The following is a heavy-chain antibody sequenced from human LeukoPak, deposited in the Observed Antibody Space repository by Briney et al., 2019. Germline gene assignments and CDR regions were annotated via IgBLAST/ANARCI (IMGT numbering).Heavy chain of an antibody. V-gene: IGHV5-10-1*01. J-gene: IGHJ4*02. CDR3: ARHIITSSSGEMDYFDY. Sequence: GESLKISCKGSGYSFTSYWISWVRQMPGKGLEWMGRIDPSDSYTNYSPSFQGRVTISADKSISTAYLQWSSLKASDTAMYYCARHIITSSSGEMDYFDYWGQGTLVTVSS. CDR2: IDPSDSYT. D-gene: IGHD6-6*01. CDR1: GYSFTSYW.